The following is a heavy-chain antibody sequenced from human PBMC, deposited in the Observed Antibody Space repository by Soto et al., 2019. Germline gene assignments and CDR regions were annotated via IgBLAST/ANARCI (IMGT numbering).Heavy chain of an antibody. CDR1: GFTFSSYG. CDR3: ARGPVNYGSERQFDH. D-gene: IGHD3-10*01. J-gene: IGHJ4*02. CDR2: IWYDGSNK. V-gene: IGHV3-33*01. Sequence: PGGSLRLSCAASGFTFSSYGMHWVRQAPGKGLEWVAVIWYDGSNKYYADSVKGRFTISRDNSKNTLYLQMNSLRAEDTAVYYCARGPVNYGSERQFDHWGQGTLVTVSS.